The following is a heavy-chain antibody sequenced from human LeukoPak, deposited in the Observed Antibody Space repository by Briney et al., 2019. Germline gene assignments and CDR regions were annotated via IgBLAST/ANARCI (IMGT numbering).Heavy chain of an antibody. CDR2: INPNNGGT. CDR1: RYTFTGYY. D-gene: IGHD2-2*01. CDR3: ARDLYCNSATCPLDY. Sequence: ASVKVSCEASRYTFTGYYIHWVRQAPGQGLEWMGWINPNNGGTKYAPKFQGRVTMTRDTSISTAYMELSRLRSDDTAMYYCARDLYCNSATCPLDYWGQGTLVSVSS. V-gene: IGHV1-2*02. J-gene: IGHJ4*02.